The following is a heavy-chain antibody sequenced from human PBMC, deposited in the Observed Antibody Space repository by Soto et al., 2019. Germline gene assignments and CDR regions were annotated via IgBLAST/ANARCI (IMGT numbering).Heavy chain of an antibody. J-gene: IGHJ6*02. CDR2: IYYSGST. Sequence: PSKTLSLTCTVSGGSISSYYWSWIRQPPGKGLEWIGYIYYSGSTNYNPSLKSRVTISVDTSKNQFSLKLSSVTAADAAVYYCAGTYCSSTSCYVRYYYYYGMDVWGQGTTVT. CDR1: GGSISSYY. CDR3: AGTYCSSTSCYVRYYYYYGMDV. V-gene: IGHV4-59*01. D-gene: IGHD2-2*01.